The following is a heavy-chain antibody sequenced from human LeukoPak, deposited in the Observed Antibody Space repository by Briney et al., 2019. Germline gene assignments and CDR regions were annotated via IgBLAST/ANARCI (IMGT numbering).Heavy chain of an antibody. CDR1: GYTFTSYY. D-gene: IGHD2-15*01. CDR2: INPSGGST. Sequence: ASVKVSCKASGYTFTSYYMHWVRQAPGQGLEWMGIINPSGGSTSYAQKFQGRVTMTRDTSTSTVYMELSSLRSEDTAVYYCARFCSGGSGYRDAPDYYYYGMDVWGQGTTVTVSS. CDR3: ARFCSGGSGYRDAPDYYYYGMDV. J-gene: IGHJ6*02. V-gene: IGHV1-46*01.